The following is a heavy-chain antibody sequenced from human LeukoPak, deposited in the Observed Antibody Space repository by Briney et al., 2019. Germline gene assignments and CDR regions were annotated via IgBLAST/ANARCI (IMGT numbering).Heavy chain of an antibody. V-gene: IGHV4-34*01. CDR1: GGSFSGYY. CDR3: ARDLGSLNWFDP. CDR2: INHSGST. J-gene: IGHJ5*02. Sequence: PSETLSLTCAVYGGSFSGYYWSWIRQPPGKGLEWIGEINHSGSTNYNPSLKSRVTMSVDTSKNQFSLKLSSVTAADTAVYYCARDLGSLNWFDPWGQGTLVTVSS. D-gene: IGHD2-15*01.